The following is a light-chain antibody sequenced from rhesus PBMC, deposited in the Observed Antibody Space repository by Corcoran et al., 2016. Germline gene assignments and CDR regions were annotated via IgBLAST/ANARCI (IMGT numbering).Light chain of an antibody. CDR1: QSISSW. CDR2: KAS. CDR3: QQGYSTPYS. Sequence: DIQMTQSPSSLSASVGDTVTITCRASQSISSWLAWYQQKPGKVPKLLIYKASTLQSGVPSRSSGSRSGTDVTLTISSLQPEDFATYYCQQGYSTPYSFGQGTKVEIK. J-gene: IGKJ2*01. V-gene: IGKV1-22*01.